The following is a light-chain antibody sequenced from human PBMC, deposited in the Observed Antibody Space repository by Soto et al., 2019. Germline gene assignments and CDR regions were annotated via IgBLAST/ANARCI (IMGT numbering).Light chain of an antibody. CDR1: QNVANY. CDR2: GAS. J-gene: IGKJ5*01. V-gene: IGKV3-15*01. CDR3: QQYNNWPPIT. Sequence: EIVLTQSPGTLSLSPGDRATLSCRASQNVANYLDWYQQKPGQAPRLLIYGASTRATGIPARFSGSGSGTEFTLTISSLQSEDFAVYYCQQYNNWPPITFGQGTRLEIK.